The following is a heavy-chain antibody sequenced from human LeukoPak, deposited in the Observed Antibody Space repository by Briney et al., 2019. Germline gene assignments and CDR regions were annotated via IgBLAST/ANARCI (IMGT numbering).Heavy chain of an antibody. V-gene: IGHV3-48*03. CDR2: ISSSGSTI. CDR3: AREGHLDY. J-gene: IGHJ4*02. CDR1: GFTFSXYE. Sequence: XXSGFTFSXYEMNWVRQAPGKGLEWVSYISSSGSTIYYADSVKGRFTISRDNAKNSLYLQMNSLRAEDTAVYYCAREGHLDYWGQGTLVTVSS.